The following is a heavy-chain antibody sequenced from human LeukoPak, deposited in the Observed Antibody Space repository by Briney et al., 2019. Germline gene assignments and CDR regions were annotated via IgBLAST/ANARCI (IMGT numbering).Heavy chain of an antibody. CDR1: RFTFDDYA. CDR3: AELGITMIGGV. Sequence: AGGSLRLSCAASRFTFDDYAMHWVRQAPGKGLEWVSGISWNSGSIGYADSVKGRFTISRDNAKNSPYLQMNSLRAEDTAVYYCAELGITMIGGVWGKGTTVTISS. J-gene: IGHJ6*04. V-gene: IGHV3-9*01. D-gene: IGHD3-10*02. CDR2: ISWNSGSI.